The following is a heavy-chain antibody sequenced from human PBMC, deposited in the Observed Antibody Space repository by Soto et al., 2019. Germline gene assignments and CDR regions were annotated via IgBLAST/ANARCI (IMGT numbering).Heavy chain of an antibody. V-gene: IGHV4-30-4*01. CDR3: AREFTGYGDLRGVFDY. CDR2: IYYSGST. CDR1: GGSISSGDYY. D-gene: IGHD4-17*01. Sequence: PSETLSLTCTVSGGSISSGDYYWSWIRQPPGEGLEWIGYIYYSGSTYYNPSLKSRVTISVDTSKNQFSLKLSSVTAADTAVYYCAREFTGYGDLRGVFDYWGQGTLVTVSS. J-gene: IGHJ4*02.